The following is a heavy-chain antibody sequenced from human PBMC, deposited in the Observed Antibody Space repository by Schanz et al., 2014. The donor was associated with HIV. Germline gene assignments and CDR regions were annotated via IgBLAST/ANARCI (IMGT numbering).Heavy chain of an antibody. CDR2: IWYDGGHQ. Sequence: QVQLVESGGGVVQPGRSLRLSCATSGFTFSHYGMHWVRQAPGKGLEWLATIWYDGGHQHFADSVKGRFTISRDNSKNTLYLQMNSLRAEDTAVYFCARGITGNSYAFDYWGQGALVSVSP. D-gene: IGHD5-18*01. V-gene: IGHV3-33*08. CDR1: GFTFSHYG. CDR3: ARGITGNSYAFDY. J-gene: IGHJ4*02.